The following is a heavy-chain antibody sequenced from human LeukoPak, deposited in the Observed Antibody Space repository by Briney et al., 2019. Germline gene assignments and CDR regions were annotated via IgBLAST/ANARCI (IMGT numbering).Heavy chain of an antibody. CDR1: GGSFSGYY. CDR3: ARLNSGYCSGGSCST. Sequence: PSETLSLTCAVYGGSFSGYYWSWIRQPPGKGLEWIGEINHSGSTNYNPSLKSRVTISVDTSKNQFSLKLSSVTAADTAVYYCARLNSGYCSGGSCSTWGQGTLVTVSS. CDR2: INHSGST. V-gene: IGHV4-34*01. J-gene: IGHJ5*02. D-gene: IGHD2-15*01.